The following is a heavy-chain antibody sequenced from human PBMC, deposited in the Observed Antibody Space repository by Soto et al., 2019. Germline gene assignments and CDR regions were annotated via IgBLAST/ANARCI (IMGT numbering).Heavy chain of an antibody. CDR1: GYSFTSYW. D-gene: IGHD3-22*01. CDR2: IYPGDSDT. V-gene: IGHV5-51*01. J-gene: IGHJ4*02. CDR3: ARGEPPDPQQPSGSVSSGYYY. Sequence: GESLKISCKGSGYSFTSYWIGWVRQRPGKGLEWMGIIYPGDSDTRYSPSFQGQVTISADKSISTAYLQWSSMKASDTAMYYFARGEPPDPQQPSGSVSSGYYYWGQGTLVTVSS.